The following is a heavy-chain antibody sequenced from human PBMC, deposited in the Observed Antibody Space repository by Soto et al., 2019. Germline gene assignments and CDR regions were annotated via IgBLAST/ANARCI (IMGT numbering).Heavy chain of an antibody. J-gene: IGHJ4*02. CDR3: ATLIKTYYDDSSGYSQDY. CDR1: RFTFSDYS. CDR2: ISPRSSYI. D-gene: IGHD3-22*01. Sequence: GGSLRLSCAASRFTFSDYSMNWVRQAPGKVLEWVSSISPRSSYIHYADSLKGRFIISRDDAKNALYLQMNSLRAEDTAVYYCATLIKTYYDDSSGYSQDYWGKGTLVTSPQ. V-gene: IGHV3-21*01.